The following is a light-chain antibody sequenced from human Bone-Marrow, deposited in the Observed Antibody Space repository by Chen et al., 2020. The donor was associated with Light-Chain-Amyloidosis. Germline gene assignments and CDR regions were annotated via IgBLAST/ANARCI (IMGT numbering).Light chain of an antibody. Sequence: QSALTQPAYVSGSPGQSLTISCPGTSSDVGGDNHVSWYQQHPDKAPKLMIYEVTNRPSWVPDRFSGSKSDNTASLTISVLQTEDEADYFCSSYTITNTLVFGSGTRVTVL. V-gene: IGLV2-14*01. CDR2: EVT. CDR3: SSYTITNTLV. CDR1: SSDVGGDNH. J-gene: IGLJ1*01.